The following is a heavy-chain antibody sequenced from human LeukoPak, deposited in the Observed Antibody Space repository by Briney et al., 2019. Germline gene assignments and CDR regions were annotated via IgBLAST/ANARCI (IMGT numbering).Heavy chain of an antibody. CDR3: AELGITMIGGV. V-gene: IGHV3-48*04. CDR2: ISSSGSTI. J-gene: IGHJ6*04. D-gene: IGHD3-10*02. Sequence: GGSLRLSCAGSGFTFRSYWMSWVRQAPGKGLEWVSSISSSGSTIYYADSVKGRFTISRDNAKNSLYLQMNSLRAEDTAVYYCAELGITMIGGVWGKGTTVTISS. CDR1: GFTFRSYW.